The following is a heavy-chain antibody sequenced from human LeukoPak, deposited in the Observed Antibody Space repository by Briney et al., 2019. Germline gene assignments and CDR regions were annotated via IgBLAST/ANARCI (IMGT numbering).Heavy chain of an antibody. J-gene: IGHJ3*02. D-gene: IGHD1-14*01. CDR3: ARDLSGISSATDAFDI. CDR1: GYTFTAYY. V-gene: IGHV1-2*06. CDR2: INPNSGGT. Sequence: ASVKVSCKTSGYTFTAYYMHWVRQAPRQGLEWMGRINPNSGGTNYAQKFQGRVTMTRDTSISTAYMELSRLRSDDTAVYFCARDLSGISSATDAFDIWGQGTMVTVSS.